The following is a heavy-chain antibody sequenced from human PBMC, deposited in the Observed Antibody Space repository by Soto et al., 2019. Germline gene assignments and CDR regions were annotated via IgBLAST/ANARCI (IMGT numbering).Heavy chain of an antibody. CDR3: ARHMVRGVMDYYYYMDV. CDR1: GGSISSYY. J-gene: IGHJ6*03. CDR2: IYYSGST. D-gene: IGHD3-10*01. V-gene: IGHV4-59*01. Sequence: SETLSLTCTVSGGSISSYYWSWIRQPPGKGLEWIGYIYYSGSTNYNPSLKSRVTISVDTSKNQFSLKLSSVTAADTAVYYCARHMVRGVMDYYYYMDVWGKGTTVTVSS.